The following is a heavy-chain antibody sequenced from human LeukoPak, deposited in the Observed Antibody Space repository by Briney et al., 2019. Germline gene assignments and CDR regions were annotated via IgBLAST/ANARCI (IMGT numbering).Heavy chain of an antibody. CDR2: IYSTGST. V-gene: IGHV4-59*12. Sequence: SETLSLTCTVSGGSISSYYWSWIRQPPGKGLEWIGYIYSTGSTNYNPSLKSRVTISVDTSKNQFSLKLSSVTAADTAVYYCAKYCFHTVTTGSDWFAPCGQGTLVTVSS. D-gene: IGHD4-17*01. CDR1: GGSISSYY. J-gene: IGHJ5*02. CDR3: AKYCFHTVTTGSDWFAP.